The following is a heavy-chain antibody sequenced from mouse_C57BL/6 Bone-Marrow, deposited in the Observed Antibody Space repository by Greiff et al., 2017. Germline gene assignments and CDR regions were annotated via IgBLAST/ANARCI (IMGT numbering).Heavy chain of an antibody. CDR2: IDPENGDT. CDR1: GFNIKDDY. Sequence: EVQLKESGAELVRPGASVKLSCTASGFNIKDDYMHWVKQRPEQGLEWIGWIDPENGDTEYASKFQGKATITADTSSNTAYLQLSSLTSEDTAVYYCTTDYDGYFDVWGTGTTVTVSS. D-gene: IGHD2-3*01. J-gene: IGHJ1*03. CDR3: TTDYDGYFDV. V-gene: IGHV14-4*01.